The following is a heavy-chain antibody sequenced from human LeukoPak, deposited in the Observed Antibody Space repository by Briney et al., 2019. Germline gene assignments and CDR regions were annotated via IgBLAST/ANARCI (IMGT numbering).Heavy chain of an antibody. CDR3: ASQDKNYYDSSGRDY. Sequence: GESLKISCEGCGSSFSSYLSSWVRPMPGRGLEWMGRIDPNDSYSKYRPSFQGHVTFSADKSISTAYLQWSSLEASDTAMYYCASQDKNYYDSSGRDYWGQGTLVTVSS. V-gene: IGHV5-10-1*01. CDR2: IDPNDSYS. D-gene: IGHD3-22*01. CDR1: GSSFSSYL. J-gene: IGHJ4*02.